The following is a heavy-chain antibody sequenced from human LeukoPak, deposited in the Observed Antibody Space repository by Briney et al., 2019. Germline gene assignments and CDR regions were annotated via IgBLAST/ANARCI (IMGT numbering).Heavy chain of an antibody. Sequence: GGSLRLSCGASGFTFSSYAMSWVRQAPGKGLEWVSSISGNGDDTAYADSVKGRFTISRDSSKSTLYVQMNSLRAEDTAVYYCAKDRGSSDYGISVRGRNCFDPWGQGTLVTVSS. D-gene: IGHD5-12*01. CDR1: GFTFSSYA. J-gene: IGHJ5*02. CDR3: AKDRGSSDYGISVRGRNCFDP. CDR2: ISGNGDDT. V-gene: IGHV3-23*01.